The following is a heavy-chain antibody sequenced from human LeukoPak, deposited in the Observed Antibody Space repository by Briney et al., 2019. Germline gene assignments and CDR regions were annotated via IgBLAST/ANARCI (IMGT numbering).Heavy chain of an antibody. V-gene: IGHV4-38-2*02. CDR2: IYHSGNT. CDR1: GYSISSGYY. CDR3: ARDAFYCSSTSCAKVDY. Sequence: SETVSLMCTVSGYSISSGYYWGWIRQPPGKGLDWIGIIYHSGNTYYNPSLKSRVSISVHTSKNQFSLKLGSVPAEDTAVYYCARDAFYCSSTSCAKVDYWGQGALVTVSS. D-gene: IGHD2-2*01. J-gene: IGHJ4*02.